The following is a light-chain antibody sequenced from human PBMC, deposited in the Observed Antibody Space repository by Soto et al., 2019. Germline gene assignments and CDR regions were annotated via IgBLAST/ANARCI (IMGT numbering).Light chain of an antibody. Sequence: DIALTQSPATLSLSPGERATLSCESSQSVSSSYLAWYQQQPGLAPRLIIYGASTRATGIPARFSGSWSGTECTITISSLQSEDVAVYYCQQYNNWPRTFGQGTKVDIK. CDR2: GAS. V-gene: IGKV3-15*01. CDR1: QSVSSSY. J-gene: IGKJ1*01. CDR3: QQYNNWPRT.